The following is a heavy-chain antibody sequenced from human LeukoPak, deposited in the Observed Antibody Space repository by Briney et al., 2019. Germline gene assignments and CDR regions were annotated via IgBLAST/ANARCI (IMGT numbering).Heavy chain of an antibody. CDR3: ARHHFGTTYWFGP. V-gene: IGHV4-59*08. CDR2: VYDSGAT. Sequence: PSETLSLTCTVSGGSISGYYWSWIRQPPGKGLEWIGYVYDSGATNYNPSLKSRVTISVDTSKNQFYLKVSSVTAADTAVYYCARHHFGTTYWFGPWGQGTLVTVSS. J-gene: IGHJ5*02. CDR1: GGSISGYY. D-gene: IGHD1-1*01.